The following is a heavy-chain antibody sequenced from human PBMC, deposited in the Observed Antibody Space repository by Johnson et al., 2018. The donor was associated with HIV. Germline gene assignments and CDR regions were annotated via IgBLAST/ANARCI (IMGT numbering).Heavy chain of an antibody. V-gene: IGHV3-30*18. Sequence: QVYLVESGGGLVQPGRSLRLSCEASGLTFSNYGMHWVRQAPGKGLEWVAGISHDGWNKHSADSVKGRFTISRDNSKNTLYLQMNSLSPDDTAVYYCAKEYRNLYDGSSYLFPDVVDIWGQGTMVTVSS. CDR3: AKEYRNLYDGSSYLFPDVVDI. J-gene: IGHJ3*02. D-gene: IGHD3-22*01. CDR2: ISHDGWNK. CDR1: GLTFSNYG.